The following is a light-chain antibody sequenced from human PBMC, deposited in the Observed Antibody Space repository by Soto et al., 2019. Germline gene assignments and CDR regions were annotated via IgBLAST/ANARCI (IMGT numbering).Light chain of an antibody. Sequence: QSALTQPPSVSAAPGQKVTISCSGSSSNIGNNYVSWYQHLPRTAPKLLIYDNNKRPSGIPDRFSGSKSGTSATLGITGLQTGDEADYYCGTWDSSLSAEDVFGTGTKLTVL. CDR3: GTWDSSLSAEDV. CDR1: SSNIGNNY. V-gene: IGLV1-51*01. J-gene: IGLJ1*01. CDR2: DNN.